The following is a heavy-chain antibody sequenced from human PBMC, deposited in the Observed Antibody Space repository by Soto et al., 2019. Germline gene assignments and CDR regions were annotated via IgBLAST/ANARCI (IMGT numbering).Heavy chain of an antibody. CDR3: ASMATVTTSGNDAFDI. Sequence: GGSLRLSCAASGFTFSDYYMSWIRQAPGKGLEWVSYISSSGSTIYYADSVKGRFTIARDNAKNSLYLQMNSLRAEDTAVYYCASMATVTTSGNDAFDIWGQGTMVTVSS. CDR2: ISSSGSTI. D-gene: IGHD4-17*01. CDR1: GFTFSDYY. V-gene: IGHV3-11*01. J-gene: IGHJ3*02.